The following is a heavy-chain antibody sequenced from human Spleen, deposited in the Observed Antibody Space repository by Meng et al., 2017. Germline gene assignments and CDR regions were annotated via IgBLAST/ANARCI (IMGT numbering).Heavy chain of an antibody. Sequence: SETLSLTCTVSGGSISDSNYYWGWIRQPPGKGLEGIGSVFYVGSTYYDPSLKSRLTISIDTSKNQFSLRLSSVTAADTAIYYCARDVRGYYFVNSGYHLASWGQGTLVTVSS. D-gene: IGHD3-22*01. J-gene: IGHJ4*02. CDR2: VFYVGST. CDR3: ARDVRGYYFVNSGYHLAS. V-gene: IGHV4-39*07. CDR1: GGSISDSNYY.